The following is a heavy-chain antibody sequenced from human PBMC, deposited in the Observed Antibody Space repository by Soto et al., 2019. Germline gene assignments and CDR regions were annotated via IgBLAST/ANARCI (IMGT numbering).Heavy chain of an antibody. D-gene: IGHD3-3*01. CDR2: ISGSGGST. Sequence: HPGGSLRLSCAASGFTFSSYAMSWVRQAPGKGLEWVSAISGSGGSTYYADSVKGRFTISRDNSKNTLYLQMNSLRAEDTAVYYCAKAVDDFWSGYRRLLYYMDVWGKGTTVTVSS. CDR1: GFTFSSYA. CDR3: AKAVDDFWSGYRRLLYYMDV. J-gene: IGHJ6*03. V-gene: IGHV3-23*01.